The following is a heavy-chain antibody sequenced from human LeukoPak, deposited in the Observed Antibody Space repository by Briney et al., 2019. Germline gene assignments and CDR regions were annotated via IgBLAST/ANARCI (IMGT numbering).Heavy chain of an antibody. J-gene: IGHJ4*02. CDR2: IYYSGST. CDR3: ARGDYSYCRPFDY. D-gene: IGHD5-18*01. V-gene: IGHV4-59*01. CDR1: GGSISSYY. Sequence: SETLSLTCTVSGGSISSYYWSWLRQPPGKGLEWIGYIYYSGSTNYNPSLKSRVTISVDTSKNQFSLKLSSVTAADTAVYYCARGDYSYCRPFDYWGQGTLVTVSS.